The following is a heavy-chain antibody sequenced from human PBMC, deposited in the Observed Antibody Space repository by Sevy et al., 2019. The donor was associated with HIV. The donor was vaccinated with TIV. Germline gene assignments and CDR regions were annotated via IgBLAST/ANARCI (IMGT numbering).Heavy chain of an antibody. CDR1: GGSCNTYQ. Sequence: SETLSLTCAVYGGSCNTYQWSWIRQPPGKGLEWIGEINHSGATNYSPSLKSRVTISADKSNNQFSLWLSSVTAADTAVYYCAKSYDYLWGSYRQGWFDPWGQGTLVTVSS. D-gene: IGHD3-16*02. J-gene: IGHJ5*02. CDR3: AKSYDYLWGSYRQGWFDP. CDR2: INHSGAT. V-gene: IGHV4-34*01.